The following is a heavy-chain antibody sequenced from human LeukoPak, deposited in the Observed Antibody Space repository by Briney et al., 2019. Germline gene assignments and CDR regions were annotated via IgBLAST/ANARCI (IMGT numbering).Heavy chain of an antibody. V-gene: IGHV4-61*02. CDR3: ARDLRFGSGSYSYP. D-gene: IGHD3-10*01. Sequence: SQTLSLTCTVSGGSISSGSYYWSWIRQPAGKGLEWIGRIYTSGSTNYNPSLKSRVTISVDTSKNQFSLKLSSVTAADTAVYYCARDLRFGSGSYSYPWGQGTLVTVSS. CDR2: IYTSGST. J-gene: IGHJ5*02. CDR1: GGSISSGSYY.